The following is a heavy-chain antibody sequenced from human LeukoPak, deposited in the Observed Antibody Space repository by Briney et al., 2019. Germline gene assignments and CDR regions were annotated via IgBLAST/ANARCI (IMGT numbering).Heavy chain of an antibody. CDR1: GFSITTYY. V-gene: IGHV4-59*01. D-gene: IGHD1-26*01. J-gene: IGHJ4*02. CDR3: ARDIREVGESHYFDY. CDR2: IHSSGSS. Sequence: PSETLSLTCTVSGFSITTYYWSWIRQSPGNGLECIGQIHSSGSSTYNPSLKSRVTISLDTSKNQFSLHLSSVTAADTAVYYCARDIREVGESHYFDYWGQGTLVTVTS.